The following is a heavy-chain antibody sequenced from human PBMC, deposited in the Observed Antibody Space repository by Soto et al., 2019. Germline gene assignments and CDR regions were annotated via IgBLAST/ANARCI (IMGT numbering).Heavy chain of an antibody. CDR3: ERGDYGTGGYPFPYFDY. CDR1: GYSFTVYY. V-gene: IGHV1-2*02. Sequence: ASVKVSCKASGYSFTVYYIHWVRQAPGQGLEWMGWINPDSGATNYAQNFQGRVTLTSDTSISTASMDLTSLTSDDTAVYYCERGDYGTGGYPFPYFDYWGQGTLVTV. J-gene: IGHJ4*02. CDR2: INPDSGAT. D-gene: IGHD2-8*02.